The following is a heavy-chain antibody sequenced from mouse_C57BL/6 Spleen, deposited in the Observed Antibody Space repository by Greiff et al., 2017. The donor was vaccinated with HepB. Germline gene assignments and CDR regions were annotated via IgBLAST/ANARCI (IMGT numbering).Heavy chain of an antibody. CDR2: INPSTGGT. J-gene: IGHJ4*01. D-gene: IGHD3-2*02. CDR1: GYSFTGYY. CDR3: ASPAQATGVLNYAMDY. V-gene: IGHV1-42*01. Sequence: EVQLQQSGPELVKPGASVKISCKASGYSFTGYYMNWVKQSPEKSLEWIGEINPSTGGTTYNQKFKAKATLTVDKSSSTAYMQLKSLTSEDSAVYYCASPAQATGVLNYAMDYWGQGTSVTVSS.